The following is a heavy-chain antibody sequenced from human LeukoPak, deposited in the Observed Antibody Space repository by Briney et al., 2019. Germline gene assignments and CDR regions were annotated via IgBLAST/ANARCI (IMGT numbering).Heavy chain of an antibody. V-gene: IGHV1-69*13. J-gene: IGHJ6*02. CDR2: IIPIFGTA. CDR1: GGTFSSYA. Sequence: ASVKVSCKASGGTFSSYAISWVRQAPGQGLEWMGGIIPIFGTANYAQKFQGRVTITADESTSTAYMELSSLRSDGTAVYYCARVPYYDFWSGSNYYYGMDVWGQGTTVTVSS. CDR3: ARVPYYDFWSGSNYYYGMDV. D-gene: IGHD3-3*01.